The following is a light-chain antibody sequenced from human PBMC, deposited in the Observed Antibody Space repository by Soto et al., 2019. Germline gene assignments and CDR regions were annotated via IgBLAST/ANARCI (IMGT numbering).Light chain of an antibody. CDR3: QQSGISPRT. V-gene: IGKV3-20*01. J-gene: IGKJ3*01. CDR1: QSLHSNF. CDR2: SAS. Sequence: EIVLTQFPGTLSLSPGERATLSCRASQSLHSNFLVWYQQKPGQAPWLLISSASRRATGIPDRFSGSGSGTDFSLTISRLDPEDLAVYYCQQSGISPRTFGPGPRVDV.